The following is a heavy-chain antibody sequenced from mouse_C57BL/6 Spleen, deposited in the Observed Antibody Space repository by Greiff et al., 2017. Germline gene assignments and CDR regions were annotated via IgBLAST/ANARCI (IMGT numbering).Heavy chain of an antibody. CDR2: IDPENGDT. CDR1: GFNIKDDY. J-gene: IGHJ3*01. V-gene: IGHV14-4*01. D-gene: IGHD1-1*01. Sequence: EVQLQQSGAELVRPGASVKLSCTASGFNIKDDYMHWVKQRPEQGLEWIGWIDPENGDTEYASKFQGKATITADTSSNTAYLQLSSLTSEDTAVYYCTYYRGSSPWFAYWGQGTLVTVSA. CDR3: TYYRGSSPWFAY.